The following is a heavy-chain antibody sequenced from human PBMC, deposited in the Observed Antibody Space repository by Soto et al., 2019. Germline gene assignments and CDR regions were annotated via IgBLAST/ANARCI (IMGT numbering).Heavy chain of an antibody. Sequence: ASVKVSCKASGYTFSHYGIGWVRQAPGQGLEWMGWISAYNGNRHFAEGLRGRITMTTNTTTSTADMELRSLSSDDTAVYYCARGGQECSNSGCGYIYDGMDVWGQGTTVTVSS. D-gene: IGHD1-26*01. CDR1: GYTFSHYG. CDR3: ARGGQECSNSGCGYIYDGMDV. V-gene: IGHV1-18*01. CDR2: ISAYNGNR. J-gene: IGHJ6*02.